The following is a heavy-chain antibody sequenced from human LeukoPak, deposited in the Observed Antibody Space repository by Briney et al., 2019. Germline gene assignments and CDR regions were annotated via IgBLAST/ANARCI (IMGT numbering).Heavy chain of an antibody. D-gene: IGHD1-14*01. V-gene: IGHV3-74*01. CDR1: GFSFSTSW. Sequence: GGSLRLSCAASGFSFSTSWMHWVRQAPGKGLVWVSRINIDGSSTNYADSVKGRFTISRDNARNTLSLEMNSLTIEDTAVYYCIVVVEPPDSDGFDVWGQGTMITVSS. CDR3: IVVVEPPDSDGFDV. CDR2: INIDGSST. J-gene: IGHJ3*01.